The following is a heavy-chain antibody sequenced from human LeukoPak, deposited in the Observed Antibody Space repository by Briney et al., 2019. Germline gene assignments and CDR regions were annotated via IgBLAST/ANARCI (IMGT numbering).Heavy chain of an antibody. CDR1: GSTFSSYG. Sequence: GGSLRLSCAASGSTFSSYGMHWVRQAPGKGLEWVAVISYDGSNKYYADSVKGRFTISRDNSKNTLYLQMNSLRAEDTAVYYCAKEYDSSGYYYVTMVDLMDYWGQGTLVTVSS. V-gene: IGHV3-30*18. CDR3: AKEYDSSGYYYVTMVDLMDY. CDR2: ISYDGSNK. D-gene: IGHD3-22*01. J-gene: IGHJ4*02.